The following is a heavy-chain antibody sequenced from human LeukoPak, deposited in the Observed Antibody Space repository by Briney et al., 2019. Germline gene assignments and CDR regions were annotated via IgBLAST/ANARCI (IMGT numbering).Heavy chain of an antibody. CDR3: ARGSGNYGGFDY. V-gene: IGHV4-34*01. D-gene: IGHD4-11*01. Sequence: SETLSLTCAVYGGSFSGYYWSWIRQPPGKGLEWIGEINHSGSTNYNPSLKSRVTISVDTSKNQFSLKLNSPTAADTAVYYCARGSGNYGGFDYWGQGTLVTVSS. CDR1: GGSFSGYY. CDR2: INHSGST. J-gene: IGHJ4*02.